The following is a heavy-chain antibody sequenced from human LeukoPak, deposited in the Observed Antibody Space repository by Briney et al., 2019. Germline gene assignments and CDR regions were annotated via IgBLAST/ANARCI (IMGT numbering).Heavy chain of an antibody. CDR2: IYYSRST. CDR3: ARDDGSPTGFDP. V-gene: IGHV4-31*03. Sequence: PSQTLSLTCTVSGGSISIGGYYWSWIREQPGRGLEWIGYIYYSRSTYYNPSLKSRVTISVDTSKNQFSLKLSSVTAADTAVYYCARDDGSPTGFDPWGQGTLVTVSS. CDR1: GGSISIGGYY. D-gene: IGHD3-10*01. J-gene: IGHJ5*02.